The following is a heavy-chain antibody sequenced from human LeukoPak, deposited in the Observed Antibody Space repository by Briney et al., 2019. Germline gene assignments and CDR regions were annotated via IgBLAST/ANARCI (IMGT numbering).Heavy chain of an antibody. J-gene: IGHJ4*02. CDR2: IIPIFGTA. CDR3: ARIGSSGYYYFSIY. CDR1: GGTFSSYA. V-gene: IGHV1-69*05. D-gene: IGHD3-22*01. Sequence: SVKVSCKASGGTFSSYAISWVRQAPGQGLEWMGGIIPIFGTANYAQKFQGRVTITTDESTSTAYMELRSLRSDDTAVYYCARIGSSGYYYFSIYWGQGTLVTVSS.